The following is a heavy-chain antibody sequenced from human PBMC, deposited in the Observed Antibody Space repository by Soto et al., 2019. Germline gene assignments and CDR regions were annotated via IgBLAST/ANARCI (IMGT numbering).Heavy chain of an antibody. CDR1: GGSISRPGYY. D-gene: IGHD3-22*01. Sequence: QMQLQESGPGLVKPSQTLSLICSVSGGSISRPGYYWAWIRQHPARGLEWIGSISYSGNSNHNPSLQSRIILSVDTSQTGVSLRLTSVPAAGAPVHYCGSLRRDGSGLHDLWGQGARVAVSS. CDR2: ISYSGNS. J-gene: IGHJ5*02. V-gene: IGHV4-31*03. CDR3: GSLRRDGSGLHDL.